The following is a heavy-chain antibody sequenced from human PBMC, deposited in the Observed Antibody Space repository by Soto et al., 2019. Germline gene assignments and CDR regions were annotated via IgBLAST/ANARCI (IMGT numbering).Heavy chain of an antibody. D-gene: IGHD3-10*01. CDR3: ARDRGAASDIRYYYYGIDV. Sequence: EVQLVESGGGLVKPGRSLRLSCEASGCIFDIYSMTWVRQAPGKGLEWVSSISSSSSYIYYADSVKGRFTISRDNAENSLYLQMSSLRADDTAVYYCARDRGAASDIRYYYYGIDVWGQGTTVTVSS. V-gene: IGHV3-21*01. J-gene: IGHJ6*02. CDR2: ISSSSSYI. CDR1: GCIFDIYS.